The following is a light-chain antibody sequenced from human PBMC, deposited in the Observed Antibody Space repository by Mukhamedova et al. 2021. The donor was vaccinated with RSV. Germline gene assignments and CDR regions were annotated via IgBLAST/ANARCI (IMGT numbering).Light chain of an antibody. Sequence: RASQSVSNNLAWFQQKPGQAPRLLIYGASTRATGISARFSGSGSGTEFTLTISSLESEDFAVYYCQQYNNWPLTFGGGT. CDR2: GAS. CDR1: QSVSNN. V-gene: IGKV3-15*01. CDR3: QQYNNWPLT. J-gene: IGKJ4*01.